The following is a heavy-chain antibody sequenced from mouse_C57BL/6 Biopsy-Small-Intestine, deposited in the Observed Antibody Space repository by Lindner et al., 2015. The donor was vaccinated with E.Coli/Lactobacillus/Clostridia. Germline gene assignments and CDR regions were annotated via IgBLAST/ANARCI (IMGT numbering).Heavy chain of an antibody. V-gene: IGHV5-4*01. Sequence: VQLQESGGGLVKPGGSLKLSCAAFGFTFSSYAMSWVRQTPEKRLEWVATISDGGSYTYYPDNVKGRFTISRDNAKNTLFLQMTSLRSEDTAMYYCARKYYGSSWYFDVWGTGTTVTVSS. CDR2: ISDGGSYT. D-gene: IGHD1-1*01. J-gene: IGHJ1*03. CDR3: ARKYYGSSWYFDV. CDR1: GFTFSSYA.